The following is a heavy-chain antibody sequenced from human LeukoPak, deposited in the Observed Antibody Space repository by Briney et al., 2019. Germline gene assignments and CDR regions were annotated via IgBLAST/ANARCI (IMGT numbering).Heavy chain of an antibody. CDR2: IRSKANSYAT. CDR1: GFTFSGSA. CDR3: TRHQYSSGPPFDY. D-gene: IGHD6-19*01. Sequence: GGSLRLSCAASGFTFSGSAMHWVRQASGKGLEWVGRIRSKANSYATAYAASVKGRFTISRDDSKNTAYLQMNSLKTEDTAVYYRTRHQYSSGPPFDYWGQGTLVTLSS. V-gene: IGHV3-73*01. J-gene: IGHJ4*02.